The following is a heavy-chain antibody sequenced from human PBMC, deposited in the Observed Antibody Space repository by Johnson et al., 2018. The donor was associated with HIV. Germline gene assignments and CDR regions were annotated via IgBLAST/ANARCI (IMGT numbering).Heavy chain of an antibody. CDR1: GFTFSDYY. J-gene: IGHJ3*02. Sequence: VQLVESGGGLVKPGGSLRLSCAASGFTFSDYYMSWIRQAPGKGLEWVSAIGTAGDTYYPGSVKGRFTISRENAKNSLYLQRNSLRAGDTAVYYCLRCVGVYGYDECDAFDIWGQGTMVTVSS. CDR3: LRCVGVYGYDECDAFDI. CDR2: IGTAGDT. V-gene: IGHV3-13*01. D-gene: IGHD2-8*01.